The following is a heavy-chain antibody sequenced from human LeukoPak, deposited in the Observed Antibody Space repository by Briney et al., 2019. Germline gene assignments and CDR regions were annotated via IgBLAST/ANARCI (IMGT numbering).Heavy chain of an antibody. Sequence: PSETLSLTCTFSGGSISLYYWSWIRQPPGKGLEWIGYIYYSGSTNYNPSLKSRVTISVDTSKNQFSLKLSSVTAADTAVYYCAREATTGRYAGAFDIWGQGTMVTVSS. D-gene: IGHD3-16*01. CDR2: IYYSGST. J-gene: IGHJ3*02. CDR1: GGSISLYY. CDR3: AREATTGRYAGAFDI. V-gene: IGHV4-59*01.